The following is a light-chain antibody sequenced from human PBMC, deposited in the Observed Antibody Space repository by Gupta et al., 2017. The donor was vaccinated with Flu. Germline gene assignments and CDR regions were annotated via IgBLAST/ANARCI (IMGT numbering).Light chain of an antibody. CDR2: AAS. CDR1: HNISIY. Sequence: DIQMTQSPSSLSASVEDRVTIACRASHNISIYLNWYQQKGGKAPKLLISAASNLQNGVPSRFSGSGSGTDFTLTIRSLQPDDFATYYCQQSYNTPQTFGQGTAVEIK. V-gene: IGKV1-39*01. CDR3: QQSYNTPQT. J-gene: IGKJ1*01.